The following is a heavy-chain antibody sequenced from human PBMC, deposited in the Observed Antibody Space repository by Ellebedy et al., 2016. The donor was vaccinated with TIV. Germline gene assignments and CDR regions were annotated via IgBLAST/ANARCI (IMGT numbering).Heavy chain of an antibody. CDR3: ARGWSTPDT. V-gene: IGHV3-21*06. D-gene: IGHD2-15*01. CDR2: IRSTGSDT. J-gene: IGHJ5*02. CDR1: GFTFSNYN. Sequence: GESLKISCVASGFTFSNYNMNWVRQSPGKGLEWVSSIRSTGSDTYYAESVKGRFTISRDNAQNTLFLQMNSLRVEDTAVYYCARGWSTPDTWGQGTLVIVSS.